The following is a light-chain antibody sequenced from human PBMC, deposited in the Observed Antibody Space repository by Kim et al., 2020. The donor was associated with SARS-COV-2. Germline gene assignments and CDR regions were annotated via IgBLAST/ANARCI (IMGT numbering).Light chain of an antibody. CDR1: SSNIGSNN. CDR3: AVWDDSLKQGV. Sequence: QSVLTQPPSASGTPGQRVTISCSGSSSNIGSNNVVWYQQLPGAAPNPLIYSNNQRPSGIPDRFSGSRSCTSASLAISGLQSGDEADYYCAVWDDSLKQGVFGGGTQLTVL. V-gene: IGLV1-44*01. CDR2: SNN. J-gene: IGLJ3*02.